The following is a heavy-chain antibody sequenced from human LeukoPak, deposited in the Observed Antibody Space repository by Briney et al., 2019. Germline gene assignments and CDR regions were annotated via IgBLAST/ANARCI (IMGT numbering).Heavy chain of an antibody. J-gene: IGHJ4*02. CDR2: ISSSNNYI. Sequence: PGGSLRLSCAASGFIFSHHSMHWVRQAPGKGLEWVSSISSSNNYIYYADSVKGRFTISRDNAKGSLYLQINSLRVDDTAVYYCARDPTASGRGDFDSWGQGTLVTVSS. CDR1: GFIFSHHS. V-gene: IGHV3-21*01. D-gene: IGHD6-13*01. CDR3: ARDPTASGRGDFDS.